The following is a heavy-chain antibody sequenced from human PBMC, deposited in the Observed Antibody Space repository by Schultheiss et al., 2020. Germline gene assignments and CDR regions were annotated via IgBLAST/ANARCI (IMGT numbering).Heavy chain of an antibody. J-gene: IGHJ6*02. CDR2: ISSSGSTI. CDR3: ARVFVPQLVHYYYGMDV. D-gene: IGHD6-13*01. V-gene: IGHV3-48*02. CDR1: GFTFSNAW. Sequence: GGSLRLSCAASGFTFSNAWMNWVRQAPGKGLEWVSYISSSGSTIYYADSVKGRFTISRDNSKNTLYLQMNSLRDEDTAVYYCARVFVPQLVHYYYGMDVWGQGTTVNVSS.